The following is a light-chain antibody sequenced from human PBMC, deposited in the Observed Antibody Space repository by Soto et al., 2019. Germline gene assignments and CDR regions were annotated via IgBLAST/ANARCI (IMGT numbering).Light chain of an antibody. J-gene: IGKJ1*01. Sequence: EIVLTQSPATLSLSPGERATLSCRASQSVSSYLAWYQQKPGQAPRLLIYDASNRASGIPDRFSGSGSGTDFTLTISSLEPEDSAVYYCQQYGYSPPWTFGQGTRWIS. CDR2: DAS. CDR1: QSVSSY. CDR3: QQYGYSPPWT. V-gene: IGKV3-11*01.